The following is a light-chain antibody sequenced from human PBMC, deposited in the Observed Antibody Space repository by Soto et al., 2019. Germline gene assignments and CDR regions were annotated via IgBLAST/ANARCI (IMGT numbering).Light chain of an antibody. Sequence: QLVLTQPPSASASLGASVTLTCTLSSGYSNYKVDWYQQRPGKGPRFVMRVGTGGIVGSKGDGNPDRFSVLGSGLNRYPTIKNIQEEDESDYHCGADHGSGSNFVVVFGGGTKLTVL. CDR2: VGTGGIVG. J-gene: IGLJ2*01. CDR3: GADHGSGSNFVVV. CDR1: SGYSNYK. V-gene: IGLV9-49*01.